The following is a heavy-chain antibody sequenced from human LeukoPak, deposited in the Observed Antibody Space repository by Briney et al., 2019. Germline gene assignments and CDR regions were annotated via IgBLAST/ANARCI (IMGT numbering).Heavy chain of an antibody. CDR1: GGSISSGGYY. D-gene: IGHD7-27*01. J-gene: IGHJ4*02. V-gene: IGHV4-31*03. CDR2: IYYSGST. CDR3: ARTRTSDLLTGDYFDY. Sequence: SETLSLTCTVSGGSISSGGYYWSWIRQHPGKGLEWIGYIYYSGSTYYNPSLKSRVTISVDTSKNQFSLKLSSVTAADTAVYYCARTRTSDLLTGDYFDYWGQGTLVTVSP.